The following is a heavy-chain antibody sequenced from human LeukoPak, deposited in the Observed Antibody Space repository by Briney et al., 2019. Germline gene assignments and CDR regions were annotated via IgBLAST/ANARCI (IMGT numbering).Heavy chain of an antibody. D-gene: IGHD3-22*01. CDR1: GYTFTSYY. CDR3: ARDPPMYYYDSSGYLGYPFLFDS. CDR2: INPSGGST. Sequence: ASVKVSCKASGYTFTSYYMHWVRQAPGQGLEWMGIINPSGGSTSYAQKFQGRVTMTRDTSTSTVYMELSSLRSEDTAVYYCARDPPMYYYDSSGYLGYPFLFDSWGQGTLVTVSS. J-gene: IGHJ4*02. V-gene: IGHV1-46*01.